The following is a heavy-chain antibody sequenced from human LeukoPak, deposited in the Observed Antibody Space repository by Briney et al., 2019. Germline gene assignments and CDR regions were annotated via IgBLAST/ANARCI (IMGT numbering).Heavy chain of an antibody. V-gene: IGHV3-30-3*01. CDR3: ARDSTDGVIPRELHPPFDY. D-gene: IGHD1-7*01. CDR1: GFTFSSYA. CDR2: ISYDGSNK. Sequence: PGRSLRLSCAASGFTFSSYAMHWVRQAPGKGLEWVAVVISYDGSNKYYADSVKGRFTISRDNSKNTLYLQMNSLRAEDTAVYYCARDSTDGVIPRELHPPFDYWGQGTLVTVSS. J-gene: IGHJ4*02.